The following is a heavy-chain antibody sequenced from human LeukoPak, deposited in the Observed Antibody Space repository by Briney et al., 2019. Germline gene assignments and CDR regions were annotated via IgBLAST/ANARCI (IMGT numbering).Heavy chain of an antibody. CDR1: GCTFSSYA. V-gene: IGHV3-64*01. CDR3: ARDSGMATIY. CDR2: ISSNGGST. D-gene: IGHD5-12*01. Sequence: PGGSLRLSCAASGCTFSSYAMHWVRQAPGKGLEYVSAISSNGGSTYYANSVKGRFTISRDNSKNTLYLQMGSLRAEDMAVYYCARDSGMATIYWGQGTLVTVSS. J-gene: IGHJ4*02.